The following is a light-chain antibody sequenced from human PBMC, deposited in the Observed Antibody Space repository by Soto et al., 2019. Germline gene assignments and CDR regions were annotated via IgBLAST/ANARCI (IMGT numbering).Light chain of an antibody. CDR1: SSDVGSYNL. CDR2: EGS. V-gene: IGLV2-23*01. CDR3: CSYAGSSTLV. Sequence: QSALTQPASVSGSPGQSITISCTGTSSDVGSYNLVSWYQQHPGKAPKLMIYEGSKRPSGVSNRFSGSQSGNTASLTLSGLQADDEADYYCCSYAGSSTLVFGGGTKVTVL. J-gene: IGLJ2*01.